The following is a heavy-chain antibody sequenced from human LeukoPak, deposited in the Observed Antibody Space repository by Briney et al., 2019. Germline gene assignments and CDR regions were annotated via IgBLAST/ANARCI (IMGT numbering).Heavy chain of an antibody. V-gene: IGHV3-15*01. CDR2: IKSKTDGGTT. CDR3: TTVWNCGGDCSDAFDI. Sequence: PGGSLRLSCAASGFTFRSSWMNWVRQAPGKGLEWVGRIKSKTDGGTTDYAAPVKGRFTISRDDSKNTLYLQMNSLKTEDTAVYYCTTVWNCGGDCSDAFDIWGQGTMVTVSS. J-gene: IGHJ3*02. CDR1: GFTFRSSW. D-gene: IGHD2-21*02.